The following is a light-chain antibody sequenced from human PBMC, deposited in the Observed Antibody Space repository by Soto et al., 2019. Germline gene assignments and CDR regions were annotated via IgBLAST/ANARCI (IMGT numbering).Light chain of an antibody. Sequence: SALTQPAPVSGSPGQSITISCPGPSSDVGGYNYVSWYQHHPGKAPKLMIYDVSNRPSGVSNRFSGSKSGNTASLTISGLQPEDEADYYCCSYTTSNTRQIVFGTGTKVTVL. CDR3: CSYTTSNTRQIV. CDR2: DVS. CDR1: SSDVGGYNY. V-gene: IGLV2-14*03. J-gene: IGLJ1*01.